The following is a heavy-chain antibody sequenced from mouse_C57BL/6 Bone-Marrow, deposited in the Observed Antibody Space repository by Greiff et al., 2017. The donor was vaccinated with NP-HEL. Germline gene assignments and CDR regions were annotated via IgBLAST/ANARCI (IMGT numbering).Heavy chain of an antibody. CDR2: ISGGGGNT. CDR3: ARNYGSSYDYAMDY. J-gene: IGHJ4*01. Sequence: EVQLVESGGGLVKPGGSLKLSCAASGFTFSSYTMSWVRQTPEKRLEWVATISGGGGNTYYPDSVKGRFTISRDNAKNTLYLQMSSLRSEDTALYYCARNYGSSYDYAMDYWGQGTSVTVSS. D-gene: IGHD1-1*01. V-gene: IGHV5-9*01. CDR1: GFTFSSYT.